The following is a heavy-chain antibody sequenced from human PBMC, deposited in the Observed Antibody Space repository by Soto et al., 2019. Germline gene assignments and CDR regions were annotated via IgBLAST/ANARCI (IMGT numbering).Heavy chain of an antibody. CDR3: ARARDTAIVLFDH. J-gene: IGHJ4*02. D-gene: IGHD5-18*01. CDR1: GYTFTSYG. CDR2: ISAYSGNT. Sequence: ASVKVSCKASGYTFTSYGISWVRQAPGQGLEWMGWISAYSGNTNYAQKLQGRVTMTTDKSTSTAYMELSGLRSEDTAVYYCARARDTAIVLFDHWGQGTLVTVSS. V-gene: IGHV1-18*01.